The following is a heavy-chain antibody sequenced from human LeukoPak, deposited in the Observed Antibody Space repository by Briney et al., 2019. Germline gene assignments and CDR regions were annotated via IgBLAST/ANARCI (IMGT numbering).Heavy chain of an antibody. J-gene: IGHJ6*02. CDR3: ARRQYDFRSGYYGDYYYGMDI. V-gene: IGHV1-18*01. CDR1: GYTFTSYG. Sequence: ASVKVSCKASGYTFTSYGISWVRQAPGQGLEWMGWISAYNGNTNYAQKLQGRVTMTTDTSTSTAYMELRSLRSDDTAVYYCARRQYDFRSGYYGDYYYGMDIWGQGTTVTVSS. CDR2: ISAYNGNT. D-gene: IGHD3-3*01.